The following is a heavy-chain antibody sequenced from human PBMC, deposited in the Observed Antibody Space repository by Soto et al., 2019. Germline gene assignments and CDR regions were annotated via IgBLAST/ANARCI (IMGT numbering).Heavy chain of an antibody. J-gene: IGHJ4*02. V-gene: IGHV1-46*01. D-gene: IGHD2-21*02. CDR3: ARGGHVVVVTAAFDY. CDR2: INPSGGHT. CDR1: GNTFTNYY. Sequence: QVQLMQSGAEVKKPGASVKVSCKASGNTFTNYYIHWVRQAPGQGLEWMGTINPSGGHTTYAQKFLGRVTXTXDXSAXTLYMELTSLRSEDTAVYYCARGGHVVVVTAAFDYWGQGTLVTVSS.